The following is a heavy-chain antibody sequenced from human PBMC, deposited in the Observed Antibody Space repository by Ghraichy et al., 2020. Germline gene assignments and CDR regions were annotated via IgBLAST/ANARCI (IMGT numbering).Heavy chain of an antibody. D-gene: IGHD4-23*01. V-gene: IGHV4-34*01. CDR3: ARGLARLAVVTRKFDY. CDR2: INHSGST. Sequence: SETLSLTCAVYGGSFSGYYWSWIRQPPGKGLEWIGEINHSGSTNYNPSLKSRVTISVDTSKNQFSLKLSSVTAADTAVYYCARGLARLAVVTRKFDYWGQGTLVTVSS. J-gene: IGHJ4*02. CDR1: GGSFSGYY.